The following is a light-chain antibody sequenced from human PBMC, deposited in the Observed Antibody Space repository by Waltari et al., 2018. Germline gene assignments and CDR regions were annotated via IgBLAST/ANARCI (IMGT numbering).Light chain of an antibody. CDR3: CSYAGSSTYVV. J-gene: IGLJ2*01. CDR2: EVS. Sequence: QSALTQPASVSGSPGQSITIPCTGTSSDVGSYNLVPWYQPHPGKAHKLMSYEVSKRPSGVSNRFSGSKSGNTASLTISGLQAEDEADYYCCSYAGSSTYVVFGGGTKLTVL. CDR1: SSDVGSYNL. V-gene: IGLV2-23*02.